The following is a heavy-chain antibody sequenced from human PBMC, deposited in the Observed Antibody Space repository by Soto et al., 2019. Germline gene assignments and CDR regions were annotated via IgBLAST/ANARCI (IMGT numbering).Heavy chain of an antibody. CDR2: MNPNSGNT. Sequence: GASVKVSCKASGYTFTSYDINWVRQATGQGLEWMGWMNPNSGNTGYAQKFQGRVTMTRNTSISTAYMELSSLRSEDTAVYYCARWWELSFFYYYGMDVWGQGTTVTVSS. J-gene: IGHJ6*02. CDR1: GYTFTSYD. V-gene: IGHV1-8*01. CDR3: ARWWELSFFYYYGMDV. D-gene: IGHD3-16*02.